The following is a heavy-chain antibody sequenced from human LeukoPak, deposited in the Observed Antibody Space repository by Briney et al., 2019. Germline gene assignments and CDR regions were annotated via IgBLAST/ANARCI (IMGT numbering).Heavy chain of an antibody. CDR1: GGSFSGYY. V-gene: IGHV4-34*01. Sequence: SETLSLTCAVYGGSFSGYYWSWIRQPPGKGLEWIVEINHSGSTNYNPSLKSRVTISVDTSKNQFSLKLSSVTAADTAVYYCARGAYYYDSSGYPYYYYMDVWGKGTTVTVSS. D-gene: IGHD3-22*01. CDR3: ARGAYYYDSSGYPYYYYMDV. J-gene: IGHJ6*03. CDR2: INHSGST.